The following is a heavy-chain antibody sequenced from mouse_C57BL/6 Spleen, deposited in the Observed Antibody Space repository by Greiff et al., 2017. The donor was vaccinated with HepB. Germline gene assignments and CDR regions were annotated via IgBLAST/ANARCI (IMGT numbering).Heavy chain of an antibody. CDR1: GYTFTSYW. CDR2: IDPSDSYT. Sequence: VQLQQPGAELVMPGASVKLSCKASGYTFTSYWMHWVKQRPGQGLEWIGEIDPSDSYTNYNQKFKGKSTLTVDKSSSTAYMQLSSLTSEDSAVYYCARIHYYGSSYPYWYFDVWGTGTTVTVSS. V-gene: IGHV1-69*01. D-gene: IGHD1-1*01. CDR3: ARIHYYGSSYPYWYFDV. J-gene: IGHJ1*03.